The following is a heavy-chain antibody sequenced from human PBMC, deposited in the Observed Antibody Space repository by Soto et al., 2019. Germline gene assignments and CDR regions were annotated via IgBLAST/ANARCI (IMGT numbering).Heavy chain of an antibody. Sequence: GGSLRLSCAASGFTFSSYGMHWVRQAPGKGLEWVAVIWYDGSNKYYADSVKGRFTISRDNSKNTLYLQMNSLRAEDTAVYYCARDLGPPLNWFDPWGQGTLVTVSS. J-gene: IGHJ5*02. V-gene: IGHV3-33*01. CDR1: GFTFSSYG. CDR2: IWYDGSNK. CDR3: ARDLGPPLNWFDP.